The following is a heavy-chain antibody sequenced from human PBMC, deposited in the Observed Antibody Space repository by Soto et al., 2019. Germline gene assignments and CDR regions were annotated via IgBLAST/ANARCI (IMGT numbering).Heavy chain of an antibody. CDR2: ISAYNGNT. CDR3: AREGITGTTGYDHDYYYYYGMDV. D-gene: IGHD1-7*01. Sequence: ASSKFSCKSSGSTFASYGIIGVLHYPVQVLDCMGVISAYNGNTNYAQKLQGRVTMTTDTSTSTAYMELRSLRSDDTAVYYCAREGITGTTGYDHDYYYYYGMDVWGQGTTVTVSS. J-gene: IGHJ6*02. CDR1: GSTFASYG. V-gene: IGHV1-18*01.